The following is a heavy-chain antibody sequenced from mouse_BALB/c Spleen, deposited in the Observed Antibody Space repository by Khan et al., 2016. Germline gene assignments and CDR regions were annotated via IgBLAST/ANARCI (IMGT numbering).Heavy chain of an antibody. Sequence: VQLQQSGPELVKPGASVKVSCKASGYAFTSYNMYWVKQSHGKSLEWIGDIDPYNGGTSYNQKFKGKATLTVDKSSSTAYMHLNSLTSEDSAVYYCARKYGNYGAVVYWGQRTSVTVSS. J-gene: IGHJ4*01. D-gene: IGHD2-10*02. CDR2: IDPYNGGT. CDR3: ARKYGNYGAVVY. CDR1: GYAFTSYN. V-gene: IGHV1S135*01.